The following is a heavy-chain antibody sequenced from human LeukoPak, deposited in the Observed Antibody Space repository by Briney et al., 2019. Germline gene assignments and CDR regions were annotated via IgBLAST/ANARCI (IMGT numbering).Heavy chain of an antibody. D-gene: IGHD3-22*01. CDR3: ARGGPYYYDSSAFDI. CDR2: IYYSGST. Sequence: PSETLSLTCTVSGGSISSYYWSWIRQPAGKGLEWIGYIYYSGSTNYNPSLKSRVTVSLDTSKNQFSLKLSSVTAADTAVYYCARGGPYYYDSSAFDIWGQGTMVTVSS. J-gene: IGHJ3*02. V-gene: IGHV4-59*01. CDR1: GGSISSYY.